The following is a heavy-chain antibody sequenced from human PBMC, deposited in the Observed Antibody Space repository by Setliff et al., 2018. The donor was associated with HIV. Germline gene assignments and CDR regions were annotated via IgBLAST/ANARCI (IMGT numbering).Heavy chain of an antibody. CDR3: ARSYSSSLNPSGWMDV. V-gene: IGHV4-59*11. J-gene: IGHJ6*04. CDR2: IYYTGTT. Sequence: SETLSLTCNVSGVSISSHHWSWIRQPPGKGLEWIGYIYYTGTTKYNPALESRVTISIDMSKNQLSLQLSSVTAADTAVYFCARSYSSSLNPSGWMDVWGKGTTVTVSS. CDR1: GVSISSHH. D-gene: IGHD6-13*01.